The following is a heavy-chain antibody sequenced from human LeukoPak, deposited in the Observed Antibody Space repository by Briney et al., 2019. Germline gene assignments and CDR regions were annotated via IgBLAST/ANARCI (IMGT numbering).Heavy chain of an antibody. Sequence: PGGSLRLSCVASGFTVSNHYMSWVRQTPRKGLEWVSITYSGGSTYYADSVKGRFTISRDNSKNTLFLQMNSLRGEDTAVYYCARGSSWPMFDIWGQGTMVTVSS. CDR1: GFTVSNHY. D-gene: IGHD6-13*01. CDR2: TYSGGST. CDR3: ARGSSWPMFDI. V-gene: IGHV3-66*02. J-gene: IGHJ3*02.